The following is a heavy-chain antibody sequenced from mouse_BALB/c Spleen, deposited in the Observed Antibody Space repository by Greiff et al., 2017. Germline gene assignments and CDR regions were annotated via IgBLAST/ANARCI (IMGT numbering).Heavy chain of an antibody. CDR2: INPGSGGT. Sequence: VQLQQSGAELVRPGTSVKVSCKASGYAFTNYLIEWVKQRPGQGLEWIGVINPGSGGTNYNEKFKGKATLTADKSSNTAYIQLSSLTSEDSAVYFCAIEESHYPYALDYWGQGTSVTVSS. CDR3: AIEESHYPYALDY. V-gene: IGHV1-54*02. J-gene: IGHJ4*01. D-gene: IGHD1-2*01. CDR1: GYAFTNYL.